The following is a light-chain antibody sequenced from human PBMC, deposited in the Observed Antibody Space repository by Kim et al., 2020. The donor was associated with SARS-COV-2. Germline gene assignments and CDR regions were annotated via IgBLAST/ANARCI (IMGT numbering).Light chain of an antibody. CDR2: AAS. Sequence: DIQMTQSPSSLSASVGDRVTITCRASQSISSYLNWYQQKPGKAPKPLIYAASSLQSGVPSRFSGSGSGTDFTLTISSLQPEDFATYYCQQNNSTPRTFGQGTKVDIK. CDR3: QQNNSTPRT. V-gene: IGKV1-39*01. CDR1: QSISSY. J-gene: IGKJ1*01.